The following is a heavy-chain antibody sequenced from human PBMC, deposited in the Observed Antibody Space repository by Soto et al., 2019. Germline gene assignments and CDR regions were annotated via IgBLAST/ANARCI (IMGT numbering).Heavy chain of an antibody. V-gene: IGHV3-30*18. CDR1: GFTFSSYG. D-gene: IGHD6-13*01. CDR2: ISYDESNK. CDR3: AKSPLYSSSWQDY. Sequence: QVQLVESGGGVVQPGRSLRLSCAASGFTFSSYGMHWVRQAPGKGLEWVAVISYDESNKYYADSVKGRFTISRDNSKNTLYLQMNSLRAEDTAVYYCAKSPLYSSSWQDYWGQGTLVTVSS. J-gene: IGHJ4*02.